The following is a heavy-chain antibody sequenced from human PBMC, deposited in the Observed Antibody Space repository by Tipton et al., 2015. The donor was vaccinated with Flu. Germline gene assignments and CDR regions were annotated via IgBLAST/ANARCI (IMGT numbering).Heavy chain of an antibody. Sequence: LRLSCSVSGDSMGSRYYWGWIRQAPGKGLEWIANIHRAGNTYYNPSLKSRVTLSVDTSKNQFSLRVFSVTAADTAVYYCARGIGYCSSTSCYRTGYYYYYGMDVWGQGTTVTVSS. J-gene: IGHJ6*02. V-gene: IGHV4-38-2*02. CDR1: GDSMGSRYY. D-gene: IGHD2-2*01. CDR2: IHRAGNT. CDR3: ARGIGYCSSTSCYRTGYYYYYGMDV.